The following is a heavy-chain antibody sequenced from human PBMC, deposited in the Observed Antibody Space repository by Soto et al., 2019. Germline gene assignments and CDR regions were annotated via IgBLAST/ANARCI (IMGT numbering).Heavy chain of an antibody. CDR3: ARVPRGVYYGMDV. CDR2: SNPNSGTT. Sequence: QVQLVQSGAEVKKPGASVKVSCKASGYTFTDYYLHWVRQAPGQRLEWMGWSNPNSGTTNHAQKFQGWVTMTRDTSITTVYMEVSRLRSDDTAVYYCARVPRGVYYGMDVWGQGTTVTGPS. J-gene: IGHJ6*02. V-gene: IGHV1-2*04. D-gene: IGHD3-10*01. CDR1: GYTFTDYY.